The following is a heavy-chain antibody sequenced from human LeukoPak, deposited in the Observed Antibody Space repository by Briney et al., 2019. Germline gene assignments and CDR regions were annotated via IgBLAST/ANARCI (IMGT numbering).Heavy chain of an antibody. V-gene: IGHV4-38-2*02. J-gene: IGHJ4*02. D-gene: IGHD6-13*01. Sequence: SETLSLTCTVSGYSISSGYYWSWIRQPPGKGLEWIGEINHSGSTNYNPSLKSRVTISVDTSKNQFSLKLSSVTAADTAVYYCASLASSSSWYSEFDYWGQGTLVTVSS. CDR1: GYSISSGYY. CDR3: ASLASSSSWYSEFDY. CDR2: INHSGST.